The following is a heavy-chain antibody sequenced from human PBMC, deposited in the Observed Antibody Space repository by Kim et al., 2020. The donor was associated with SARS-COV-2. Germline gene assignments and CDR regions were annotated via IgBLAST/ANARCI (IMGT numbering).Heavy chain of an antibody. CDR1: GFAFRIFW. CDR3: ARDPLAEAPVSGMMGLDV. Sequence: GGSLRLSCEVSGFAFRIFWMNWVHQAPGKGLEWVANIKEDGSEKNYVDSVKGRFTISRDNAKNLLYLEMNNLRVEDTAVYYCARDPLAEAPVSGMMGLDVWGHGTTVTVPS. D-gene: IGHD3-16*01. J-gene: IGHJ6*02. V-gene: IGHV3-7*05. CDR2: IKEDGSEK.